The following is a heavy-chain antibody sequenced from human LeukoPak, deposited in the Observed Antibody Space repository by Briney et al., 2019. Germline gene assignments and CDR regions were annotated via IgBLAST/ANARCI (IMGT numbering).Heavy chain of an antibody. V-gene: IGHV1-18*01. CDR3: ARDYGTYGAFAFDI. CDR2: ISAYNGKT. J-gene: IGHJ3*02. Sequence: ASVKVSCKASGYTFTTYNISWVRQAPGQGLEWLGWISAYNGKTNYAQKLQGRVTMTTDTSTSTAYMELRSLRSDDTAVYYCARDYGTYGAFAFDIWGQGTMVTVSS. D-gene: IGHD4-17*01. CDR1: GYTFTTYN.